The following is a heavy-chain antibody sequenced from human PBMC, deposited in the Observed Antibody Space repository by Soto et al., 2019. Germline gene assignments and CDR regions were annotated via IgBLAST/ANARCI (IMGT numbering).Heavy chain of an antibody. V-gene: IGHV4-4*07. CDR1: GGSLNSYY. CDR2: IFTSGST. D-gene: IGHD6-13*01. CDR3: AAYNSTLETFDI. Sequence: SETLSLTCTVSGGSLNSYYWTWIRQPAGKGLEWIGRIFTSGSTNNNPSLKSRVTMSVDTSKNQFSLKLSSVTAADTAVYYCAAYNSTLETFDIWGQGTMVTVSS. J-gene: IGHJ3*02.